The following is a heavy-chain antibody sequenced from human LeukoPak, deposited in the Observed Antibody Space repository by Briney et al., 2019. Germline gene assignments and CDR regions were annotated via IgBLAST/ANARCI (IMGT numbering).Heavy chain of an antibody. CDR3: ARYPNLYYGSRAFDI. J-gene: IGHJ3*02. V-gene: IGHV4-38-2*02. Sequence: SETLSLTCIVSGYSISSGYYWGWIRQPPGKGLEWIGSIYHSGSTYYNPSLKSRVTISVDTSKNQFSLKLSSVTAADTAVYYCARYPNLYYGSRAFDIWGQGTMVTVSS. D-gene: IGHD3-10*01. CDR1: GYSISSGYY. CDR2: IYHSGST.